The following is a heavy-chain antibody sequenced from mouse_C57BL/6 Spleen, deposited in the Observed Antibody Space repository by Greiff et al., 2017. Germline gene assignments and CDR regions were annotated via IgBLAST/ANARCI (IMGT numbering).Heavy chain of an antibody. Sequence: QVQLQQPGAELVRPGSSVKLSCKASGYTFTSYWMDWVKQRPGQGLEWIGNIYPSDSETHYNQKFKDKATLTVDKSSSTAYMQLSSLTSEDSAVYYCARHDYDGGAWCAYWGQGTLVTVSA. D-gene: IGHD2-4*01. J-gene: IGHJ3*01. CDR3: ARHDYDGGAWCAY. CDR1: GYTFTSYW. V-gene: IGHV1-61*01. CDR2: IYPSDSET.